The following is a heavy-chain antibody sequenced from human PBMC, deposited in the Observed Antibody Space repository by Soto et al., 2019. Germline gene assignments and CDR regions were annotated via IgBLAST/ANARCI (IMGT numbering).Heavy chain of an antibody. J-gene: IGHJ5*02. V-gene: IGHV4-34*01. Sequence: QVQLQQWGAGLLKPSETLSLTCAVYGGSFSGYYWSWIRQPPGKGLEWIGEINHSGSTNYNPSLKSRVTISVDTSKNQLSLKLSSVTAADTAVYYCARGVYCSGGSCYYWFDPWGQGTLVTVSS. CDR1: GGSFSGYY. CDR3: ARGVYCSGGSCYYWFDP. D-gene: IGHD2-15*01. CDR2: INHSGST.